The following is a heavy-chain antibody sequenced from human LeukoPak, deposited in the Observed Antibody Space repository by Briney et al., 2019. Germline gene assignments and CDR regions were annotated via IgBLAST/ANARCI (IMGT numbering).Heavy chain of an antibody. Sequence: SETLSLTCTVSGVSISSYYWSWIRQPPGKGLEWIGYIYYSGSTNYNPSLKSRVTISVGTSNTPFSLKLSSVTAADTAVYYWARGEYNYGGHNWFDPWGQGTLVTVSS. CDR1: GVSISSYY. J-gene: IGHJ5*02. CDR3: ARGEYNYGGHNWFDP. V-gene: IGHV4-59*01. D-gene: IGHD5-18*01. CDR2: IYYSGST.